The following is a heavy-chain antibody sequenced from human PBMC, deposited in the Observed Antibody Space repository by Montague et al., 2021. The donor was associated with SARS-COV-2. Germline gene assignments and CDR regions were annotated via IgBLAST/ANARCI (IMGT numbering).Heavy chain of an antibody. CDR3: AREAFGGVIDH. D-gene: IGHD3-16*01. J-gene: IGHJ4*02. CDR1: VDSITGSL. CDR2: IYYGGST. V-gene: IGHV4-59*01. Sequence: SETLSLTCTVSVDSITGSLWPWVRQPPGKRLAWIGYIYYGGSTNNTPSLKSRVTISVDVSKNQFSLKLSSVTAADTAVYYCAREAFGGVIDHWGQGTLVTVSS.